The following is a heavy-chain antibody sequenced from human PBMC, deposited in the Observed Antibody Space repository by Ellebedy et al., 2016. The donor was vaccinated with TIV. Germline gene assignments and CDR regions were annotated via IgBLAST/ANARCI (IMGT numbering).Heavy chain of an antibody. CDR3: AGEVGARQINS. J-gene: IGHJ4*02. V-gene: IGHV3-30-3*01. CDR2: ISYTGGSQ. D-gene: IGHD1-26*01. Sequence: GESLKISCAVSGFTFSSHAMHWVRQAPGKGLEWVATISYTGGSQNYADSVKGRFTISRDNSKNTLYLQMNSLRVEDTAVYYCAGEVGARQINSWGLGTLVTVSS. CDR1: GFTFSSHA.